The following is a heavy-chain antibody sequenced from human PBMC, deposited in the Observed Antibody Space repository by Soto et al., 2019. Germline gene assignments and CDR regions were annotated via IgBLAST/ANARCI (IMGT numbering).Heavy chain of an antibody. CDR2: ISAYNGNT. D-gene: IGHD6-6*01. V-gene: IGHV1-18*01. Sequence: QVQLVQSGAEVKKPGASVKVSCKASGYTFTSYGISGVRQAPGQGLEWMGWISAYNGNTNYAQKLQGRVTMTTDTSTSTGYMELRSLRSDDTAVYYCARDGSEQLVGGVWFDPWGQGTLVTVSS. CDR1: GYTFTSYG. J-gene: IGHJ5*02. CDR3: ARDGSEQLVGGVWFDP.